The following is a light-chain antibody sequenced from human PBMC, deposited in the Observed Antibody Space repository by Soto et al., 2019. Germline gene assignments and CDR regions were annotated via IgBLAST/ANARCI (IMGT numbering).Light chain of an antibody. V-gene: IGLV2-14*03. CDR2: DVN. J-gene: IGLJ2*01. CDR3: TSWTTSTTMI. CDR1: RSDIGAYNF. Sequence: QSVLTQPASVSGSPGQSITISCTGTRSDIGAYNFVSWYQQHPGEVPKIILYDVNVRPSGVSNRFSGSKSGNTASLTISGLQAEDEADYYCTSWTTSTTMIFGGGTQLTVL.